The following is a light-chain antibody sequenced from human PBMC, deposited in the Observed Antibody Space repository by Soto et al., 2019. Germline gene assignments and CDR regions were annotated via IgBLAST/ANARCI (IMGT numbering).Light chain of an antibody. CDR2: LDGSGTY. V-gene: IGLV4-60*02. CDR3: ETWDSNSWV. CDR1: SGHSSYI. Sequence: QLVLTQSSSASASLGSSVKLTCTLSSGHSSYIIAWHQQQPGKAPRYLMKLDGSGTYNKGSGVPDRFSGSSSGADRYLTISNLQFEDEADYYCETWDSNSWVFGGGTKLTVL. J-gene: IGLJ3*02.